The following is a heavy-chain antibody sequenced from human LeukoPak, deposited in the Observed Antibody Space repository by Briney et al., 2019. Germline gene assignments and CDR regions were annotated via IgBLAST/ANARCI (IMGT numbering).Heavy chain of an antibody. CDR2: IYYSGST. J-gene: IGHJ3*02. CDR1: GGSISSYY. CDR3: AALDIVATIFGLDAFDI. V-gene: IGHV4-59*01. Sequence: SETLSLTCTVSGGSISSYYWSWIRQPPGKGLEWIGYIYYSGSTNYNPSLKSRVTISVDTSKNQFSLKLSSVTAADTAVYYCAALDIVATIFGLDAFDIWGQGTMVTVSS. D-gene: IGHD5-12*01.